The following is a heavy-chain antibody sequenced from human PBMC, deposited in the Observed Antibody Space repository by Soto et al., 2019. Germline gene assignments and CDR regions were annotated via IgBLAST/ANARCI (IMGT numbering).Heavy chain of an antibody. D-gene: IGHD1-26*01. Sequence: EGQLLESGGGLVQPGGSLRLSCAASGFTFSSYAMSWVRQAPGKGLECVSAISGSGGSTYYADSVKGRFTLSRDNSKTTLYLQRNRLRAEDTAVYYCAKSRGADYWGQGTLVTVSS. V-gene: IGHV3-23*01. CDR3: AKSRGADY. CDR2: ISGSGGST. CDR1: GFTFSSYA. J-gene: IGHJ4*02.